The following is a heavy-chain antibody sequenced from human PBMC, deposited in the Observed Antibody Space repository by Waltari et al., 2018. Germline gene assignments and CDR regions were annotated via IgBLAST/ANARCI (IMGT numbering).Heavy chain of an antibody. CDR2: IIPIFGTA. J-gene: IGHJ4*02. Sequence: QVQLVQSGAEVKKPGSSVKVSCKASGGTFSSYAISWVRPAPGQGLEWMGGIIPIFGTANYAQKFQGRVTITTDESTSTAYMELSSLRSEDTAVYYCARGPETRYCSGGSCYPGVYWGQGTLVTVSS. D-gene: IGHD2-15*01. CDR1: GGTFSSYA. V-gene: IGHV1-69*05. CDR3: ARGPETRYCSGGSCYPGVY.